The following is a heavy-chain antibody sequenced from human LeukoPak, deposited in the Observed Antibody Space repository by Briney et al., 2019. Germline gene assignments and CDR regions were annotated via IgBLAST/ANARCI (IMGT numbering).Heavy chain of an antibody. Sequence: SVKVSCKASGGTFSSYAISWVRQAPGQGLEWMGRIIPIFGIANYAQKFQGRVTITADKSTSTAYMELSSLRSDDTAVYYCARVGRYSELPNWFDPWGQGTLVTVSS. D-gene: IGHD2-15*01. J-gene: IGHJ5*02. CDR3: ARVGRYSELPNWFDP. CDR2: IIPIFGIA. CDR1: GGTFSSYA. V-gene: IGHV1-69*04.